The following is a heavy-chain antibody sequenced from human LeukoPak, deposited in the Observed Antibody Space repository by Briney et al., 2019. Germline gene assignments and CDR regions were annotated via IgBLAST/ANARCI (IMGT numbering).Heavy chain of an antibody. CDR2: IWYDGSDK. J-gene: IGHJ4*02. Sequence: GGSLRLSCETSGFIFSNYGIHWVRQAPGKGLQWVAFIWYDGSDKYYADSVKGRFTISRDNSKNTLYLQMNSLRAEDTAVFYCAKDLERHIVVVTASAVDYWGQGTLVTVSS. D-gene: IGHD2-21*02. V-gene: IGHV3-30*02. CDR3: AKDLERHIVVVTASAVDY. CDR1: GFIFSNYG.